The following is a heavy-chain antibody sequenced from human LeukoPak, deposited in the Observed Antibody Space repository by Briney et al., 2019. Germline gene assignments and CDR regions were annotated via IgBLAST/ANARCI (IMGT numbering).Heavy chain of an antibody. Sequence: SQTLSLTCAISGDSVSSNSVTWNWIRQSPSRGLEWLGRTYYRSTWYNDYAVSVGGRITVNPDTSKNQFSLHLNSVTPEDTAVYYCAKRLTQYDCFDPWGQGILVTVSS. CDR2: TYYRSTWYN. CDR3: AKRLTQYDCFDP. CDR1: GDSVSSNSVT. J-gene: IGHJ5*02. V-gene: IGHV6-1*01. D-gene: IGHD2-2*01.